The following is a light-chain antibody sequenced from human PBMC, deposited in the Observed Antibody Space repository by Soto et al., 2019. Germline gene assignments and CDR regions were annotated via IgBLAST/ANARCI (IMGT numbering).Light chain of an antibody. Sequence: QSALTQPASVSGSPGQSITISCTGTSSDVGAFTSVSWYQQHPGKAPKLIIYDIIHRPSGVSDRFSGSKSVNTASLTISGLQPEDEATDPCSSYSRSTTLVVFGGGTKLTVL. CDR2: DII. CDR3: SSYSRSTTLVV. J-gene: IGLJ2*01. V-gene: IGLV2-14*03. CDR1: SSDVGAFTS.